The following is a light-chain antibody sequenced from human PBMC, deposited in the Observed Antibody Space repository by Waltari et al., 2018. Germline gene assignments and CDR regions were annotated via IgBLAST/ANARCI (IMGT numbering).Light chain of an antibody. Sequence: GDRVTITCRASKSISSWLAWYQQKPGKAPKLLIYKASSLESGVPSRFSGSGSGTEFTLTSSSLQPDDFATYYCQQYKSYWTFGQGTKLEIK. J-gene: IGKJ2*01. CDR3: QQYKSYWT. V-gene: IGKV1-5*03. CDR1: KSISSW. CDR2: KAS.